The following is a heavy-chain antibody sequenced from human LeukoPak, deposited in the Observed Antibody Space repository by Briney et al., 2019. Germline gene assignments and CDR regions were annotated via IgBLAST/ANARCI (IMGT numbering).Heavy chain of an antibody. V-gene: IGHV1-2*06. J-gene: IGHJ6*03. CDR3: ASSDGYNKAGYYYYMDV. D-gene: IGHD5-24*01. Sequence: ASVKVSCKASGYTLTAYYMHWVRQAPGQGLEWMGRIDPNTGGTNYAQKLQGRVTMTWDTSISTAYMELRGLRSDDTAVFYCASSDGYNKAGYYYYMDVWGKGATVTVYS. CDR2: IDPNTGGT. CDR1: GYTLTAYY.